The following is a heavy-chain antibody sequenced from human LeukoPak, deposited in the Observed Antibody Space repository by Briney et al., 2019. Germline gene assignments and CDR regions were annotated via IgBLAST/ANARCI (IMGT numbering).Heavy chain of an antibody. CDR2: IAYHGNTE. CDR1: GFTISSHG. V-gene: IGHV3-30*18. J-gene: IGHJ5*02. CDR3: AKDWGSGGWYNYFDP. Sequence: GGSLRLSCAVSGFTISSHGMHWVRQAPGKGPEWVALIAYHGNTEYYGDSVKGRFTISRDNSKNTLYLQMDSLRAEDTAVYHCAKDWGSGGWYNYFDPWGQGTLVTVSS. D-gene: IGHD6-19*01.